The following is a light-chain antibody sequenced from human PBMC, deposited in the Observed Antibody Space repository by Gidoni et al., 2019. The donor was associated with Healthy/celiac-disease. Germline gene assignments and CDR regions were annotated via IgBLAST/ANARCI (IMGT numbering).Light chain of an antibody. CDR1: SSDVGGYNY. CDR3: CAYAGSYPYV. Sequence: QSALTQPRSVSGSPRQSVTISCTGTSSDVGGYNYVSWYQQYPGKAPKVMIYDVSKRPSGVPDRFSGSKTGNTASLTISGLQAEDEADYYCCAYAGSYPYVFGTGTKVTVL. V-gene: IGLV2-11*01. CDR2: DVS. J-gene: IGLJ1*01.